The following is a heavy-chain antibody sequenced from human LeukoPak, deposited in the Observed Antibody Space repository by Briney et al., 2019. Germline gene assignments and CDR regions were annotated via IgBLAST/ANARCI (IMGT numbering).Heavy chain of an antibody. J-gene: IGHJ3*02. CDR3: ARDLSGYLDSSGSDGFDI. Sequence: PSETLSLTCTVSGYSISSGYYWGWIRQPPGKGLEWIGSIYHSGSTYYNPSLKSRVTISVDTSKNQFSLKLSSVTAADTAVYYCARDLSGYLDSSGSDGFDIWGQGTMVTVSS. D-gene: IGHD3-22*01. CDR1: GYSISSGYY. V-gene: IGHV4-38-2*02. CDR2: IYHSGST.